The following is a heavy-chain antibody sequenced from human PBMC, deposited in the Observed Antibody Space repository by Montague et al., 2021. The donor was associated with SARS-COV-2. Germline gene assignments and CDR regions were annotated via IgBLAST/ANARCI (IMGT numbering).Heavy chain of an antibody. V-gene: IGHV4-39*01. D-gene: IGHD3-16*02. J-gene: IGHJ4*02. CDR1: GASRSTKNYY. Sequence: SETLSLTCTFSGASRSTKNYYWGRVRQPPGKGLEWIGSISYSATSYYNPSLKSRVTMSVDTSRNQLSLNLSSVTVADTAVYYCARLGITLGGVIVIRYYFDFWGQGTLVTVSS. CDR3: ARLGITLGGVIVIRYYFDF. CDR2: ISYSATS.